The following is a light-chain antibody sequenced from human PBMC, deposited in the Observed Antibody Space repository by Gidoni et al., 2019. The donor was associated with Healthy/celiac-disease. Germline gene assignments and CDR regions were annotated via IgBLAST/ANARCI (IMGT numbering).Light chain of an antibody. Sequence: SYALTQPPSVSVAPGQTARITCGGNNIGSESVHWSQQEPGQAPVLVVYGDSDRHAGIPGRFPGSNSGNTATLTISRVEAGDEADDDCQVWDNSSDHTDVVFGGGTKLTVL. CDR1: NIGSES. CDR2: GDS. J-gene: IGLJ2*01. CDR3: QVWDNSSDHTDVV. V-gene: IGLV3-21*02.